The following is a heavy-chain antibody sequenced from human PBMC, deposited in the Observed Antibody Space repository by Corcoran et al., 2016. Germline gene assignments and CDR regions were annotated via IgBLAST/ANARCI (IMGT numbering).Heavy chain of an antibody. CDR3: AKDQAEGIMITFGGVIF. J-gene: IGHJ4*02. Sequence: QVQLVESGGGVVQPGRSLRLSCAASGFTFSSYGMHWVRQAPGKGLEWVAVISYDGSNKYYADSVKGRFTISRDNSKNTLYLQMNSLRAEDTAVYYCAKDQAEGIMITFGGVIFGGQGTLVTVSS. D-gene: IGHD3-16*01. CDR2: ISYDGSNK. V-gene: IGHV3-30*18. CDR1: GFTFSSYG.